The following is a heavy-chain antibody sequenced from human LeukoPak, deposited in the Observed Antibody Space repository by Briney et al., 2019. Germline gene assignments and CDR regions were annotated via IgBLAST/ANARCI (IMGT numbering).Heavy chain of an antibody. CDR3: ARAPRTGQGDYVPVL. J-gene: IGHJ4*02. D-gene: IGHD4-17*01. CDR1: GYKFTNYW. Sequence: GESLKISCQASGYKFTNYWIGWVRQMPGKGLEWMTIIYPGDSQTRYSPSFQGQVTISADKSLDTMYLQWNSLKASDTAMYYCARAPRTGQGDYVPVLWGQGTLVIVSS. CDR2: IYPGDSQT. V-gene: IGHV5-51*01.